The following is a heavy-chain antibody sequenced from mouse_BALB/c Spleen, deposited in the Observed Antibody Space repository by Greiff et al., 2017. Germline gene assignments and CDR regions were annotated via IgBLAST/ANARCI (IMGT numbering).Heavy chain of an antibody. CDR3: ARGYGSLSYFDY. V-gene: IGHV2-9*02. CDR1: GFSLTSYG. J-gene: IGHJ2*01. D-gene: IGHD1-1*01. Sequence: VKLMESGPGLVAPSQSLSITCTVSGFSLTSYGVHWVRQPPGKGLEWLGVIWAGGSTNYNAALMSRLSISKDNSKSQVFLKMNSLQTDDTAMYYCARGYGSLSYFDYWGQGTTLTVSS. CDR2: IWAGGST.